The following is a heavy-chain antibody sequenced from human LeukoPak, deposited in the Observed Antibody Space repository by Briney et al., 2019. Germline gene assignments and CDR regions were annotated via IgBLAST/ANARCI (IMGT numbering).Heavy chain of an antibody. CDR2: ISSSSRSYI. CDR1: GFTFSSYS. D-gene: IGHD3-3*01. J-gene: IGHJ6*03. CDR3: ARRVRFLEWLLSPHYMDV. Sequence: PGGSLRLSCAASGFTFSSYSMNWVRQAPGKGLEWVSSISSSSRSYIYYADSVKGRFTISRDNAKNSLYLQMNSLRAEDTAVYYCARRVRFLEWLLSPHYMDVWGKGTTVTVSS. V-gene: IGHV3-21*01.